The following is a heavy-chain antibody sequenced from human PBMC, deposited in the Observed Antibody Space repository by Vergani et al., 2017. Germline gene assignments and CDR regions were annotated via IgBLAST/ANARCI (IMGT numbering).Heavy chain of an antibody. CDR3: AKGMKVGYTDYLDD. CDR1: GFSFTSYG. J-gene: IGHJ4*02. V-gene: IGHV3-23*04. D-gene: IGHD5-12*01. Sequence: VRLVESGGGVVQPGRSLRLSCAASGFSFTSYGMHWVRQPPGKGLEWVSIISGSATGGVTYVADSVKGRFTIFRDNSKNTLYLQMNSLRAEDTAVYYCAKGMKVGYTDYLDDWCQGTLLTVSS. CDR2: ISGSATGGVT.